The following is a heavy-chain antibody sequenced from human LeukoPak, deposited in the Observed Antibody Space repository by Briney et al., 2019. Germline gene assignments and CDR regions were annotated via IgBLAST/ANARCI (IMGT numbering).Heavy chain of an antibody. CDR3: ARDRGYYDSSDY. CDR1: GYTFTSYY. J-gene: IGHJ4*02. Sequence: GASVKVSCKASGYTFTSYYMHWVRQAPGQGREWMGVINPSGGSTSYAQKFQGRVTMTRDMSTSTVYMELSSLRSEDTAVYYCARDRGYYDSSDYWGQGTLVTVSS. D-gene: IGHD3-22*01. V-gene: IGHV1-46*01. CDR2: INPSGGST.